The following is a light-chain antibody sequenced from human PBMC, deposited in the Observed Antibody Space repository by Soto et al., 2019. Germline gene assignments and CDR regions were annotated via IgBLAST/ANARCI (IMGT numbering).Light chain of an antibody. V-gene: IGKV3-11*01. CDR3: QQRSNWPPEIS. CDR2: DAS. Sequence: EIVLTQSPATLSLSPGERATLSCRASQCVSSYLAWYQQKPGQAPRLLIYDASNRATGIPARFSGSGSDTDFTLTISSLEPEDFAVYFCQQRSNWPPEISFGQGTRLEIK. CDR1: QCVSSY. J-gene: IGKJ5*01.